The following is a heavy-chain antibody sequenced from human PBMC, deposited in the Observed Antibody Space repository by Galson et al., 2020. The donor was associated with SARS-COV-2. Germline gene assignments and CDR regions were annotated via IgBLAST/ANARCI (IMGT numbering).Heavy chain of an antibody. V-gene: IGHV3-30*02. D-gene: IGHD1-26*01. Sequence: QLGESLKISCAASGFTFSSSGMHWVRQAPGKGLEWLAYIRYDGINKYYVDFVKGRFTVSRDNSKDTLYLQMDSLRVDDTSVYYCATEWEMRIWGQGTLVTVSS. CDR1: GFTFSSSG. CDR2: IRYDGINK. CDR3: ATEWEMRI. J-gene: IGHJ4*02.